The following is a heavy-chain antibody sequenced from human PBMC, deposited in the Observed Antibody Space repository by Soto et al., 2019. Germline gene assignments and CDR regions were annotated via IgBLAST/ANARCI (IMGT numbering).Heavy chain of an antibody. CDR3: ATGGWSGGRLGY. CDR2: ISGSGVST. CDR1: GFTFSSNV. V-gene: IGHV3-23*01. Sequence: EVQLLEAGGGLVQPGESLRLSCAVSGFTFSSNVMSWVRQVPGKGLVWVSVISGSGVSTYYAVSVKGRFTICRDNSKSPLLLQMISLRAEDVAVYYCATGGWSGGRLGYWGQGTLVTVSS. J-gene: IGHJ4*02. D-gene: IGHD6-19*01.